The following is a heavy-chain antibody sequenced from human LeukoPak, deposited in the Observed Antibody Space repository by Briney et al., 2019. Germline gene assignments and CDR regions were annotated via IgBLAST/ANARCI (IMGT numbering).Heavy chain of an antibody. V-gene: IGHV3-11*01. CDR2: ISSSGSTI. J-gene: IGHJ4*02. D-gene: IGHD2-2*01. Sequence: GGSLRLSCAASGFTFSDYYMSWIRQAPGKGLEWVSYISSSGSTIYYADSVKGRFTISRDNAKNSLYLQMNSLRAEDTAVYYCARVGSVVPAPFAFDYWGQGTLVTVSS. CDR3: ARVGSVVPAPFAFDY. CDR1: GFTFSDYY.